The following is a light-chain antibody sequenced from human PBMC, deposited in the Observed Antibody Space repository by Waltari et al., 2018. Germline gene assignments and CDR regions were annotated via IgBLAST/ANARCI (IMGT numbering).Light chain of an antibody. Sequence: IQMTQSPSSLSASVRDRATITCQASQDSSNYLNWYQQKPGKAPKLLIYDASNLETGVPSRFSVNGSGTDGTFTYSSLRPEDIATYYLQQYDNLPAMYTWGERTKLEIE. CDR3: QQYDNLPAMYT. CDR1: QDSSNY. CDR2: DAS. J-gene: IGKJ2*01. V-gene: IGKV1-33*01.